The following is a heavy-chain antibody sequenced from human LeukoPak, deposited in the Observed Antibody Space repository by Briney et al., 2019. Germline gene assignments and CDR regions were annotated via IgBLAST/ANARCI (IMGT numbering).Heavy chain of an antibody. Sequence: SQTLSLTCAISGDSVSSNSAAWNWIRQSPSRGLEWLGKTYYRSKWYNDYAISVKSRITVNPDTSKNQFSLQLNSVTPEDTAVYYCAKSGDYRFDPWGQGTLVTVSS. V-gene: IGHV6-1*01. CDR3: AKSGDYRFDP. D-gene: IGHD3-10*01. J-gene: IGHJ5*02. CDR2: TYYRSKWYN. CDR1: GDSVSSNSAA.